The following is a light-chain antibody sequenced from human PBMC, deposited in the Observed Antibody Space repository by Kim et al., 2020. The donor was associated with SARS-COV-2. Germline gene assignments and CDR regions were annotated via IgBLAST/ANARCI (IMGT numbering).Light chain of an antibody. CDR3: QQSYNSPPIT. J-gene: IGKJ5*01. V-gene: IGKV1-39*01. Sequence: IQMTQSPSSLSASVGDRVTITCRASQSISSYLNWYQQKPGKAPNLLIYAASSLQSGVPSRISGSGSGTDFTLTISSLQPEDFATYYCQQSYNSPPITFGRGTRLEIK. CDR2: AAS. CDR1: QSISSY.